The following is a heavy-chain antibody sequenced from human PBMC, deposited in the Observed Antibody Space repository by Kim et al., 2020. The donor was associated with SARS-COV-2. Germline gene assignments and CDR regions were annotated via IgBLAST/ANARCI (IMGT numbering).Heavy chain of an antibody. CDR1: GGSISSSSYY. D-gene: IGHD4-17*01. Sequence: SETLSLTCTVSGGSISSSSYYWGWIRQPPGMGLEWIGSISYSGSTYYNPSLKSRVTISVDTSKNHFSLMLSSVTAADTAVYYCAVSGLTTVTIGLGMDVWGQGTTVTVSS. CDR2: ISYSGST. V-gene: IGHV4-39*02. J-gene: IGHJ6*02. CDR3: AVSGLTTVTIGLGMDV.